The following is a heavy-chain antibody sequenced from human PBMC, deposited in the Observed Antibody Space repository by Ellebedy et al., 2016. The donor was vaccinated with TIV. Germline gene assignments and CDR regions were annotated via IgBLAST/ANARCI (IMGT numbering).Heavy chain of an antibody. J-gene: IGHJ4*02. Sequence: AASVKVSCKTSGYTFTDYYIHWVRQAPGQGLEWMAWINPNSGGTNYAQKFQGRGTVTRDTSTSTAFLELGHPRSYDTAVYYCTRDLTNIGSGDYWGQGTLVTGSS. CDR3: TRDLTNIGSGDY. V-gene: IGHV1-2*02. CDR1: GYTFTDYY. CDR2: INPNSGGT. D-gene: IGHD2-8*01.